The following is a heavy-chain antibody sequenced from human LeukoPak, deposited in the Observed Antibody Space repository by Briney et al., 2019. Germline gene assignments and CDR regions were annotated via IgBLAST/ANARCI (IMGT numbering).Heavy chain of an antibody. CDR2: INSNSGGT. Sequence: ASVKVSCKASGYTFTGYYIHWVRQAPRHGLEWMGWINSNSGGTNYAQKFQGRVTMTRDTSISTAYMELSRLRSDDTAVYYCARAGTPRHYDFWSGYKENNWFDPWGQGTLVTVSS. V-gene: IGHV1-2*02. CDR3: ARAGTPRHYDFWSGYKENNWFDP. J-gene: IGHJ5*02. D-gene: IGHD3-3*01. CDR1: GYTFTGYY.